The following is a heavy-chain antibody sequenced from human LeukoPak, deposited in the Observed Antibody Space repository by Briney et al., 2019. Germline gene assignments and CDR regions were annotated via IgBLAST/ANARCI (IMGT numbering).Heavy chain of an antibody. CDR3: ARVRGPSQYYYDSSGPYYFDY. D-gene: IGHD3-22*01. CDR1: GFTFSSYW. J-gene: IGHJ4*02. V-gene: IGHV3-74*01. CDR2: INTDGSST. Sequence: GGSLRLSCAASGFTFSSYWMHWVRQAPGKGLVWVSRINTDGSSTSYADSVKGRFTISRDNAKNTLYLQMNSLRAEDTAVYYCARVRGPSQYYYDSSGPYYFDYWGQGTLVTVSS.